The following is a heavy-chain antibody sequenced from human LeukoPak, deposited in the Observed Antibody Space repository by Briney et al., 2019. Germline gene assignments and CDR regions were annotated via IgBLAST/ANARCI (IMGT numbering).Heavy chain of an antibody. D-gene: IGHD6-13*01. CDR1: GFTFSSYG. J-gene: IGHJ5*02. Sequence: GRSLRLSCAASGFTFSSYGMHWVRQAPGKGLEWVAVISYDGSNKYYADSVKGRFTISRDNSKNTPYLQMNSLRAEDTAVYYCAKDPRSWTTSTWFDPWGQGTLVTVSS. V-gene: IGHV3-30*18. CDR3: AKDPRSWTTSTWFDP. CDR2: ISYDGSNK.